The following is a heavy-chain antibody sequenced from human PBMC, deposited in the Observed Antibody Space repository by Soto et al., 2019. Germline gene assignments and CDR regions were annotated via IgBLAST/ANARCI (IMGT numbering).Heavy chain of an antibody. CDR3: ARETRIVGATEIDY. CDR2: ISSSSSYI. D-gene: IGHD1-26*01. CDR1: GFTFSSYS. J-gene: IGHJ4*02. Sequence: VGSLRLSCAASGFTFSSYSMNWVRQAPGKGLEWVSSISSSSSYIYYADSVKGRFTISRDNAKNSLYLQMNSLRAEDTAVYYCARETRIVGATEIDYWGQGTLVTVSS. V-gene: IGHV3-21*01.